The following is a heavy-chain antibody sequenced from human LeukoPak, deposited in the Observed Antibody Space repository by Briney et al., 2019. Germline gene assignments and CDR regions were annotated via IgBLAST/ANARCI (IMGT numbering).Heavy chain of an antibody. J-gene: IGHJ5*02. CDR1: GYSFSNYW. V-gene: IGHV5-51*01. D-gene: IGHD3-10*01. CDR3: ARVTTYGSGSYYLRNNWFDP. CDR2: IYPGDSDS. Sequence: GESLKISCKGSGYSFSNYWIGWVRQMPGKGLEWMGIIYPGDSDSRYSPSFQGQVTFSVDKSISTAYLQWSSLKASDTAMYYCARVTTYGSGSYYLRNNWFDPWGQGTLVTVSS.